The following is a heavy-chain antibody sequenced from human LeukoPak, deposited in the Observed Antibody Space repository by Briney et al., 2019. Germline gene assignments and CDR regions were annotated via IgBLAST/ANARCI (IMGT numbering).Heavy chain of an antibody. D-gene: IGHD5-18*01. CDR2: ILYSGST. CDR3: AREDSYGFGIDY. V-gene: IGHV4-59*12. J-gene: IGHJ4*02. Sequence: PSETLSLTCTVSGGSISGYYWSCIRQPPGRGLEWIGYILYSGSTNYNPSLKSRLTISVDTSKNQFSLKLSSVTAADTAVYYCAREDSYGFGIDYWGQGTLVTVSS. CDR1: GGSISGYY.